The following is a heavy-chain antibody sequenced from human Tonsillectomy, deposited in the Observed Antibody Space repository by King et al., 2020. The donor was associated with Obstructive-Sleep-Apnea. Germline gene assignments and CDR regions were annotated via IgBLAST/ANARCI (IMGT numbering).Heavy chain of an antibody. CDR2: ITGSGGTS. J-gene: IGHJ2*01. CDR1: GFTFSSYA. Sequence: QLVESGGGLVQPGGSLRLSCAASGFTFSSYAMNWVRQAPGKGLEWVSGITGSGGTSYYSDSVKSRFTISRDNSKNTLYLQMNSLRAEDTAVYNCANEGASDWNFDRWGRGTLVTASS. CDR3: ANEGASDWNFDR. D-gene: IGHD3-10*01. V-gene: IGHV3-23*04.